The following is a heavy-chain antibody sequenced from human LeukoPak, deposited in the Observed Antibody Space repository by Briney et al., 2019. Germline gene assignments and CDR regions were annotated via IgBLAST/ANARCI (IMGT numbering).Heavy chain of an antibody. CDR2: INPSEST. CDR3: ARVGYSYVINDWSRTGLGAYPTKYYYHMDV. D-gene: IGHD5-18*01. V-gene: IGHV4-34*01. J-gene: IGHJ6*03. CDR1: GGSFSDYY. Sequence: PSETLSLNCAVYGGSFSDYYWSWIRKPPGQGLEWMGEINPSESTNYNPSLKSRVTISVDTSKNQFSLRLSSVAAADTAVYFCARVGYSYVINDWSRTGLGAYPTKYYYHMDVWDKGTTVTVSS.